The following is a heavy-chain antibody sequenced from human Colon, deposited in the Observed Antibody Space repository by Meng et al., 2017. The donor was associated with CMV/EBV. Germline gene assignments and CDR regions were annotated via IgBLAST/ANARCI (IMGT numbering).Heavy chain of an antibody. J-gene: IGHJ4*02. Sequence: QVQRGGSGAEGKRPGASVKFSCKVSEYTFTGYYMHWVRQAPGQGLEWMGWINPNSGGTNYAQKFQGRVTMTRDTSITTAYMELSRLRSDDTAVYYCARDWYPGDRRGSFDYWGQGTLVTVSS. CDR2: INPNSGGT. V-gene: IGHV1-2*02. D-gene: IGHD3-22*01. CDR3: ARDWYPGDRRGSFDY. CDR1: EYTFTGYY.